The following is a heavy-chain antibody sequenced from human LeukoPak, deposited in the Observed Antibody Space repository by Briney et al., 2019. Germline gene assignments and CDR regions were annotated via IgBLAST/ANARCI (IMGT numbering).Heavy chain of an antibody. D-gene: IGHD4-23*01. Sequence: GGSLRLSCAASGFTFSSYAMSWVRQAPGKGLEWVSAVSGSGGSTYYADSVKGRFTISRDNSKNTLYLQMNSLRAEDTAVYYCANFYSSVVTPYWGQGTLVTVSS. V-gene: IGHV3-23*01. CDR3: ANFYSSVVTPY. J-gene: IGHJ4*02. CDR1: GFTFSSYA. CDR2: VSGSGGST.